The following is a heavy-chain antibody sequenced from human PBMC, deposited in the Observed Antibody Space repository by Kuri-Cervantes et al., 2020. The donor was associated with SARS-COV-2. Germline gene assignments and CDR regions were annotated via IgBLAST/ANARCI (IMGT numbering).Heavy chain of an antibody. D-gene: IGHD3-3*01. CDR2: ISFNGGDK. Sequence: GGSLRLSCAASGFTFNTYGIRWVRQAPGKGLGWVAVISFNGGDKYYSDSVKGRFTISRDNSKNTLYLQMNSLRAEDTAVYYCASRFWSGYYQPYYHYGMDVWGQGTTVTVSS. V-gene: IGHV3-30*03. CDR3: ASRFWSGYYQPYYHYGMDV. CDR1: GFTFNTYG. J-gene: IGHJ6*02.